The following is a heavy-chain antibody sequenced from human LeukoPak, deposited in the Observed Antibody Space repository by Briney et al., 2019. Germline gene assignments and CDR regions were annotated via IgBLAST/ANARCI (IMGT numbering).Heavy chain of an antibody. CDR2: IYYSGST. CDR3: ARSTITMVRGVIIPNWSDP. CDR1: GGSLSSGDYY. Sequence: SETLSLTCTVSGGSLSSGDYYWSWIRQPPGKGLEWIGYIYYSGSTYYNPSLKSRVTISVDTSKNQFSLKLSSVTAADTAVYYCARSTITMVRGVIIPNWSDPWGQGTLVTVSS. V-gene: IGHV4-30-4*01. J-gene: IGHJ5*02. D-gene: IGHD3-10*01.